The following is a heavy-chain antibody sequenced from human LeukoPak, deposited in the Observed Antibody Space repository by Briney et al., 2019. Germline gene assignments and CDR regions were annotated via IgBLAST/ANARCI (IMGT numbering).Heavy chain of an antibody. D-gene: IGHD6-13*01. J-gene: IGHJ4*02. CDR2: ISGSGGSV. CDR1: GFTFSSNA. V-gene: IGHV3-23*01. Sequence: GGSLRLSCTASGFTFSSNAMSWVRQAPGKGLEWVSAISGSGGSVSNEDSVKGRFTISRDNSKNTVYLQMNSLGAEDTAVYYCAKGSVAAGGFDYWGQGSLVTVSS. CDR3: AKGSVAAGGFDY.